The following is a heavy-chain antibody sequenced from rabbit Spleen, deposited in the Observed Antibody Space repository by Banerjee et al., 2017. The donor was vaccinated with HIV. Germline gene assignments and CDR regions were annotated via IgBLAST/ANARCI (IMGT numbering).Heavy chain of an antibody. J-gene: IGHJ6*01. V-gene: IGHV1S45*01. CDR3: AKYYNDHEYMGL. Sequence: EQLVESGGGLVKPEGSLTLTCTASGFSFINKYVVCWVRQAPGKGLEWIACINMVTGKSVYASWAKGRFTISKTSSTTVTLQMTSLTVADTATYFCAKYYNDHEYMGLWGPGTLVTVS. CDR2: INMVTGKS. D-gene: IGHD1-1*01. CDR1: GFSFINKYV.